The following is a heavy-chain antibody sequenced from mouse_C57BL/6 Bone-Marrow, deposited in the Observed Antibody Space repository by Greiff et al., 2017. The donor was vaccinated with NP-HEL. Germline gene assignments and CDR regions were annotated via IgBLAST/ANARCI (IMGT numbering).Heavy chain of an antibody. V-gene: IGHV1-50*01. D-gene: IGHD1-1*01. Sequence: QVQLQQPGAELVKPGASVKLSCKASGYTFTSYWMQWVKQRPGQGLEWIGEIDPSDGDTNYNQKFKGKATLTVDKSSSTAYMQLSSLTSEDSAVSDCARDGNYYAMDYWDQGTSVTVSS. CDR1: GYTFTSYW. CDR2: IDPSDGDT. J-gene: IGHJ4*01. CDR3: ARDGNYYAMDY.